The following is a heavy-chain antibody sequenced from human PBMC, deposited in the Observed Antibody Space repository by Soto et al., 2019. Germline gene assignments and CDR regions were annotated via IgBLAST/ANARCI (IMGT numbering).Heavy chain of an antibody. D-gene: IGHD6-19*01. J-gene: IGHJ5*02. CDR1: GLTFSSYG. V-gene: IGHV3-33*01. Sequence: QVQLVESGGGVVQPGRSLRLSCAASGLTFSSYGMHWVRQAPGKGREWVAVKWDDGSNKYYADSVKGEFTIPRDNSRNILYLQMNSMRAADTAVYYCERDRQWLVHQTCCDPWGQGTLVTVPS. CDR3: ERDRQWLVHQTCCDP. CDR2: KWDDGSNK.